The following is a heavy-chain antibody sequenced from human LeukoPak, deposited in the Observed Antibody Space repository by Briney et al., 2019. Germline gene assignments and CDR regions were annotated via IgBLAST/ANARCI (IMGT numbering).Heavy chain of an antibody. V-gene: IGHV1-69*01. J-gene: IGHJ3*01. D-gene: IGHD6-13*01. CDR2: IIPIFGTT. Sequence: SVKVSCKASGVTSSSYAINWVRQAPGQGLEWMGGIIPIFGTTDYAQKFQGRVTITADASTRTAYMDLSSLTSQDTAVYFCAKQDVRRIPSAAGQRAFTVWGQGTTVTVS. CDR3: AKQDVRRIPSAAGQRAFTV. CDR1: GVTSSSYA.